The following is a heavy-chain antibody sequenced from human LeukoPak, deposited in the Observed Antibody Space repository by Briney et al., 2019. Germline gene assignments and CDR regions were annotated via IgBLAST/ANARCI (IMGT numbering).Heavy chain of an antibody. Sequence: PSETLSLTCTVSGGSVSSGSYYWSWIRQPAGKGLECIGRIYTTGSTNYNPSLKSRVTISVDTSKNQFSLKLSSVTAADTAVYYCAREYDRWGLYYMDVWGKGTTVTISS. CDR3: AREYDRWGLYYMDV. D-gene: IGHD3-16*01. V-gene: IGHV4-61*02. CDR1: GGSVSSGSYY. CDR2: IYTTGST. J-gene: IGHJ6*03.